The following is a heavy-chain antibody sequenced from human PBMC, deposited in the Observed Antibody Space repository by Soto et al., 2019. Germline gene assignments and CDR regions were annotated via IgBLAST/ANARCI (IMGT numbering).Heavy chain of an antibody. J-gene: IGHJ6*02. CDR3: ARWARSRWYGLSYYYGMDV. V-gene: IGHV3-48*03. D-gene: IGHD6-13*01. CDR1: GFTFSSYE. CDR2: ISSSGSTI. Sequence: EVQLVESGGGLVQPGGSLRLSCAASGFTFSSYEMNWVRQAPGKGLEWVSYISSSGSTIYYADSVKCRFTISRDNAKKSLYLQMNSLRAEDTAVYYCARWARSRWYGLSYYYGMDVWGQGTTVTVSS.